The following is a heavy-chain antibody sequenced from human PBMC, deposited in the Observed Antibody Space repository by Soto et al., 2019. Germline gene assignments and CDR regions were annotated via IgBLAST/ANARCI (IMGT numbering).Heavy chain of an antibody. CDR3: ARIQAAGGPAYFDY. D-gene: IGHD6-13*01. Sequence: PGKGLEWIGYIYYSGSTYYNPSLKSRVTISVDTSKNQFSLKLSSVTAADTAVYYCARIQAAGGPAYFDYWGQGTLVTVSS. V-gene: IGHV4-31*02. J-gene: IGHJ4*02. CDR2: IYYSGST.